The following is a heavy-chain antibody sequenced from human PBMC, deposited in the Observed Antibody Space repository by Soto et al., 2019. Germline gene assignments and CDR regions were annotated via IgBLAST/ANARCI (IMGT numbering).Heavy chain of an antibody. CDR1: GGSITSYY. V-gene: IGHV4-59*01. Sequence: SETLSLTCTVSGGSITSYYWSWIRQPPGKGLEWIGYIYHSGSTNYNPPLKSRVTISVDTSKNQFSLNLNSVTAADTAVYYCARAIDVYYETSSFDYWGQGTLVTVSS. D-gene: IGHD3-16*01. CDR2: IYHSGST. J-gene: IGHJ4*02. CDR3: ARAIDVYYETSSFDY.